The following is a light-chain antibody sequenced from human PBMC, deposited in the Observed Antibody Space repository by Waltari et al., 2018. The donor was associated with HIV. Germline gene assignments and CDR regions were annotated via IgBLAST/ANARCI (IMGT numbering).Light chain of an antibody. CDR3: SSYAGSSNLRV. CDR1: SSDVGGYTY. V-gene: IGLV2-8*01. CDR2: EVT. Sequence: QSALTQPPSASGSPGQSVTISCTGTSSDVGGYTYVSWYQQHPGKAPKLMIYEVTTRPSGVPDRFSGSKSGNTASLTVSGLQAEDEADYYCSSYAGSSNLRVFGGGTKLTVL. J-gene: IGLJ2*01.